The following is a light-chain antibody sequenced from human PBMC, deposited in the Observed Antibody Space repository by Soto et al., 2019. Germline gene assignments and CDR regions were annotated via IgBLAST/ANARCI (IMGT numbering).Light chain of an antibody. V-gene: IGKV3-15*01. CDR1: QSVSSN. J-gene: IGKJ1*01. Sequence: EIVMTQSPATLSVSPGERATLSCRASQSVSSNLAWYQQKPGQAPRLLIYGASTRATGIPARFSGSGSGTDFTPTIRSRRSEDFEVYYCQHYNNGPRTFGKGTKGEIK. CDR2: GAS. CDR3: QHYNNGPRT.